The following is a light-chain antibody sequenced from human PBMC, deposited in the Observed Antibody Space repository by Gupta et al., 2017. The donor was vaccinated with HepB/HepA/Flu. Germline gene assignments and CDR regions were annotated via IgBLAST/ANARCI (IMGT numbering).Light chain of an antibody. CDR2: LGS. CDR1: QSLLHSNGYYY. V-gene: IGKV2-28*01. Sequence: DIVMTQSPLSLPVTPGEPASISCRSSQSLLHSNGYYYLDWYLQKPGQSPQLLIYLGSNRASGVPDRFSGSGSGTDFTLKISRVEAEDVGVYYCMQVLQTRTCGQGTKVEIK. CDR3: MQVLQTRT. J-gene: IGKJ1*01.